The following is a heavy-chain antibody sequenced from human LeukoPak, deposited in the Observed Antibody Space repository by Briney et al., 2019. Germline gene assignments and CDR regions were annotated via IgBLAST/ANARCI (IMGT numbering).Heavy chain of an antibody. CDR1: GYTFTSYA. V-gene: IGHV1-3*01. Sequence: ASVKVSCKASGYTFTSYAMHWVRQAPGQRLEWMGWINAGNGNTKYSQKFQGRVTITRDTSASTAYMELSSLRSEDTAVYYCARGSYIVGATWDFDYWGQGTLVTVSS. D-gene: IGHD1-26*01. CDR2: INAGNGNT. CDR3: ARGSYIVGATWDFDY. J-gene: IGHJ4*02.